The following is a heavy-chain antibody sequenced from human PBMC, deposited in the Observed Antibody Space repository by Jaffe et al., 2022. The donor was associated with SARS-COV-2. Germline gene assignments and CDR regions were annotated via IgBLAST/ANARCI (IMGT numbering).Heavy chain of an antibody. J-gene: IGHJ2*01. V-gene: IGHV4-34*01. CDR2: INHSGST. CDR3: ARSIAAVQGPTPTRRRKNWYFDL. CDR1: GGSFSGYY. Sequence: QVQLQQWGAGLLKPSETLSLTCAVYGGSFSGYYWSWIRQPPGKGLEWIGEINHSGSTNYNPSLKSRVTISVDTSKNQFSLKLSSVTAADTAVYYCARSIAAVQGPTPTRRRKNWYFDLWGRGTLVTVSS. D-gene: IGHD6-13*01.